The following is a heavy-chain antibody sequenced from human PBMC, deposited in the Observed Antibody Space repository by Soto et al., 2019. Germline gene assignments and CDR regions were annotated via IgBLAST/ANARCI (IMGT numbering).Heavy chain of an antibody. CDR3: AKMSRLELDY. CDR2: ISYDGSNK. D-gene: IGHD3-22*01. J-gene: IGHJ4*02. V-gene: IGHV3-30*18. Sequence: QPGGSLRLSCAASGFTFSSYGMHWVRQAPGKGLEWVAVISYDGSNKYYADSVKGRFTISRDNSKNTLYLQMNSLRAEDTAVYYCAKMSRLELDYWGQGTLVTVSS. CDR1: GFTFSSYG.